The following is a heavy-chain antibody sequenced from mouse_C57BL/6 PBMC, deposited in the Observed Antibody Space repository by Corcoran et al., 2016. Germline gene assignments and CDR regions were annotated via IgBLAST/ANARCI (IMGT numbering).Heavy chain of an antibody. CDR1: GYTFTSYG. J-gene: IGHJ3*01. V-gene: IGHV9-3*01. CDR2: INTYSGVP. CDR3: AREGDYGNYDWFAY. D-gene: IGHD2-1*01. Sequence: QIQLVQSGPELKKPGETVKISCKASGYTFTSYGMSWVKQAPGKGLKWMGWINTYSGVPTYADDFQGRFAFSLETSASTADLQITNLKKEDPATYFCAREGDYGNYDWFAYWGQGTLVTVSA.